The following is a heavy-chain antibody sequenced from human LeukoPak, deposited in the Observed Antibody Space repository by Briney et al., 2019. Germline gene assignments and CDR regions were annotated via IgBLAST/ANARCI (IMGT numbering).Heavy chain of an antibody. CDR3: AKVSYSSGWYSGDAFDI. CDR2: ISWNSGSI. J-gene: IGHJ3*02. Sequence: GGSLRLSCAASGFTFEDYAMHWVRQAPGKGLEWVSGISWNSGSIGYADSVKGRFTISRDNAKNSLYLQMNSLRAEDTALYYCAKVSYSSGWYSGDAFDIWGQGTMVTVSS. CDR1: GFTFEDYA. D-gene: IGHD6-19*01. V-gene: IGHV3-9*01.